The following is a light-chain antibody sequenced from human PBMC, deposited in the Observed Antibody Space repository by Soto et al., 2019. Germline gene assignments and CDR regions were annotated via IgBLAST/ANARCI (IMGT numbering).Light chain of an antibody. J-gene: IGLJ3*02. CDR3: SSYTTRTWV. CDR2: EVN. Sequence: QSLLTQPASVSGSPGQSITISCTGTSSDVGGNNYVSWYQHHPGKAPKLILYEVNTRPSGVSHRFSGSKSGNTASLAISDLQAEDEADYYCSSYTTRTWVFGGGTKLTVL. V-gene: IGLV2-14*01. CDR1: SSDVGGNNY.